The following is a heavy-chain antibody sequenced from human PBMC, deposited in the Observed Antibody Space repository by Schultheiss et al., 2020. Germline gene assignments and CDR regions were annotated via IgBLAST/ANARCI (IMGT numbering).Heavy chain of an antibody. D-gene: IGHD3-10*01. Sequence: ASVKVSCKASGYTFTSYGISWVRQAPGQGLEWMGWISAYNGNTNYAQKLQGRVTMTTDTSTSTAYMELRSLRSDDTAVYYCAREGGGHYGSGSYQALHVSYYFDYWGQGTRVNVFS. V-gene: IGHV1-18*01. CDR1: GYTFTSYG. CDR3: AREGGGHYGSGSYQALHVSYYFDY. J-gene: IGHJ4*02. CDR2: ISAYNGNT.